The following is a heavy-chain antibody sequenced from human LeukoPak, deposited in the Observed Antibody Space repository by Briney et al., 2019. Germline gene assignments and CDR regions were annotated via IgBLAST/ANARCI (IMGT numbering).Heavy chain of an antibody. J-gene: IGHJ6*04. CDR1: GFTFSSYS. CDR3: AREYYSNPSQVDV. V-gene: IGHV3-21*01. D-gene: IGHD4-11*01. CDR2: ISSSSSYI. Sequence: GGSLRLSCAASGFTFSSYSMIWVRQAPGKGLECVSSISSSSSYIYYADSVKGRFTISRDNAKNSLYLQMNSLRAEDTAVYYCAREYYSNPSQVDVWGKGTTVTVSS.